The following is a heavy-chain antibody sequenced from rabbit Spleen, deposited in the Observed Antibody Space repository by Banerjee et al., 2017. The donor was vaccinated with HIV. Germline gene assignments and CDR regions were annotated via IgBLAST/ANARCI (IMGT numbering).Heavy chain of an antibody. CDR3: ERGDL. J-gene: IGHJ6*01. V-gene: IGHV1S45*01. CDR1: GFDFSRDG. CDR2: ISANSGNI. Sequence: QEQLVESGGGLVQPEGSLTLTCKASGFDFSRDGISWVRQAPGKGLEWIGYISANSGNIYYASWAKGRFTISKTSSTTVTLQMTSLTAADTATYFCERGDLWGPGTLVTVS.